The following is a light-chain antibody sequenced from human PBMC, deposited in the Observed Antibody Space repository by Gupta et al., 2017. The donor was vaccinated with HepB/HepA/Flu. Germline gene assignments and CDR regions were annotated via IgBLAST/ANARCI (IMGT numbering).Light chain of an antibody. CDR1: QGISSY. V-gene: IGKV1-8*01. Sequence: AIRMTQSPSSFSASTGDRVTITCRASQGISSYLAWYQQKPGKAPKLLIYAASTVQSGVPSRFSGSGSGTDFTLTISCLQSEDFATYYCQQYDSYPDTFGGGTKVEIK. CDR2: AAS. CDR3: QQYDSYPDT. J-gene: IGKJ4*01.